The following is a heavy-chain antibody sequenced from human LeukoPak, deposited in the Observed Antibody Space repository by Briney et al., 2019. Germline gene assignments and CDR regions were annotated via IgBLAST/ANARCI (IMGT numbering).Heavy chain of an antibody. CDR2: INPNSGNT. V-gene: IGHV1-8*03. Sequence: ASVKVSCKASGYTFSGYYVHWVRQATGQGLEWMGWINPNSGNTGYAQKFQGRVTITRNTSISTAYMELSSLRSEDTAVYYCARGQVWFDPWGQGTLVTVSS. CDR1: GYTFSGYY. CDR3: ARGQVWFDP. J-gene: IGHJ5*02.